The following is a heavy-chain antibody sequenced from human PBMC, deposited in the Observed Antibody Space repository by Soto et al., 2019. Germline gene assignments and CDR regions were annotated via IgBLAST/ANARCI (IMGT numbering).Heavy chain of an antibody. CDR1: CGSVSSGSYY. Sequence: PSETLSLTCTVSCGSVSSGSYYWSWIRQPPGKGLEWIGYIYYSGSTNYNPSLKSRVTISVDTSKNQFSLKLSSVTAADTAVYYCARNTSGYSYGLYYDYGMDVWGRGTTVXVS. CDR2: IYYSGST. D-gene: IGHD5-18*01. V-gene: IGHV4-61*01. CDR3: ARNTSGYSYGLYYDYGMDV. J-gene: IGHJ6*02.